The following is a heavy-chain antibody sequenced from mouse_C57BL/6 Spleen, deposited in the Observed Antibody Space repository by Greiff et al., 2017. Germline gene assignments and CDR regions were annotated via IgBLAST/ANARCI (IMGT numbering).Heavy chain of an antibody. D-gene: IGHD2-1*01. CDR3: AIRNYGNSAWCAY. Sequence: QVQLQQPGAELVKPGDSVSLSCKASGYTFTSYWMHWVKQRPGQGLEWIGMIHPNSGSTNYNEKFKSKATLTVDKSSSTADMQLSSLTSDDSAVYYCAIRNYGNSAWCAYWGQGTLVTVSA. V-gene: IGHV1-64*01. CDR1: GYTFTSYW. J-gene: IGHJ3*01. CDR2: IHPNSGST.